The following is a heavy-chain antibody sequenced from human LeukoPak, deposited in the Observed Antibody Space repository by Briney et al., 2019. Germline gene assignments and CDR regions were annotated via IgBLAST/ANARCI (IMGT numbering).Heavy chain of an antibody. Sequence: SETLSLTCTVPGGSISSYYRSWIRQPPGKGLEWIGYIYYSGSTKYNPSLKSRVTISVDASKTQFSLKLNSVTAADTAVYYCARGSRELYYFDYWGQGTLVTVSS. J-gene: IGHJ4*02. V-gene: IGHV4-59*01. D-gene: IGHD1-7*01. CDR2: IYYSGST. CDR3: ARGSRELYYFDY. CDR1: GGSISSYY.